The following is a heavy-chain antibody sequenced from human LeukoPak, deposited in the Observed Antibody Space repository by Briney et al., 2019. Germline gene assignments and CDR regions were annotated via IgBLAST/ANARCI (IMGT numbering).Heavy chain of an antibody. CDR2: ISSSGKTI. V-gene: IGHV3-48*03. Sequence: GGSLRLSCEASGFTFSSYEMNWVRQAPGKGLEWVSYISSSGKTIYYADSTKGRFTVSRDNAKNSLYLQMNSLRAEDTAVYYCVTTSIAAAVPGCFDYWGQGTLVTVSS. J-gene: IGHJ4*02. CDR1: GFTFSSYE. CDR3: VTTSIAAAVPGCFDY. D-gene: IGHD6-13*01.